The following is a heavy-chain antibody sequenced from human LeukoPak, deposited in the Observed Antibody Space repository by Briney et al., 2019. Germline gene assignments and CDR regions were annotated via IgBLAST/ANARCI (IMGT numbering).Heavy chain of an antibody. J-gene: IGHJ4*02. CDR3: ARDAHTYYYDSSGYPSPLDY. V-gene: IGHV1-18*01. CDR1: GYTFTSYG. D-gene: IGHD3-22*01. CDR2: ISAYNGNT. Sequence: ASVKVSCKASGYTFTSYGISWVRQAPGQGLEWMGWISAYNGNTNYAQKLQGRVTMTTDTSTSTAYMELRSLRSDDTAVYYCARDAHTYYYDSSGYPSPLDYWGRGTLVTVSS.